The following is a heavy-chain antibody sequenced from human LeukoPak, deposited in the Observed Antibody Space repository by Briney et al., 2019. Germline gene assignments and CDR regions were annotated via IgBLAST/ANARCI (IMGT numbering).Heavy chain of an antibody. CDR1: GFTFNRYG. CDR2: IQSDGTNK. V-gene: IGHV3-30*02. D-gene: IGHD3-22*01. Sequence: GGSLRLSCAASGFTFNRYGIHWVRQAPGKGLEWVAFIQSDGTNKYYADSVKGRFTISRDNSKNTLYLEMNSLRAEDTAMYYCARAPYYDSSGYSTSYFDLWGQGTLVTVSS. J-gene: IGHJ4*02. CDR3: ARAPYYDSSGYSTSYFDL.